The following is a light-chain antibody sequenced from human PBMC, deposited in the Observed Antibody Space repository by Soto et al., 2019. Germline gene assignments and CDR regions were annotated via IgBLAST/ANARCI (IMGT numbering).Light chain of an antibody. J-gene: IGLJ1*01. CDR1: SSDVGGYNY. CDR3: SSYTSSSTLLYV. CDR2: DVS. V-gene: IGLV2-14*01. Sequence: QCALTQPASVSGAAGQAITISCTGTSSDVGGYNYVSWYQQHPGKAPKLMIYDVSNRPSGVSNRFSGSKSGNTASLTISGLQAEDEADYYCSSYTSSSTLLYVFGTGTKSPS.